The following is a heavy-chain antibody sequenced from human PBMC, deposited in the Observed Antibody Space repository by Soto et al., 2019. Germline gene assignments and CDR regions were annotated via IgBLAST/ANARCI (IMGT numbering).Heavy chain of an antibody. CDR1: SASISGFY. CDR3: VRDGKKTLRDWFDP. J-gene: IGHJ5*02. CDR2: IYATGTT. D-gene: IGHD1-1*01. V-gene: IGHV4-4*07. Sequence: PSETLSLTCTVSSASISGFYWSWIRKSAGKGMEWIGRIYATGTTDYNPSLKSRVMMSVDTSKKQFSLKLRSVTAADMDVYYCVRDGKKTLRDWFDPWGQGISVTVSS.